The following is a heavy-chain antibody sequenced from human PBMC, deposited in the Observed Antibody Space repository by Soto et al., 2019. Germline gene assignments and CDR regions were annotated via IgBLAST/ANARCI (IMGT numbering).Heavy chain of an antibody. Sequence: EVQLLESGGGLVQPGGSLRLSCAASGFTFKNYAMTWVRQAPGKGMEWVSSIGGSGSSAHYADSVKGRFTVSRDDSKNTLYLQMGGLRVDDTALYYCAKDAVPYNGEWDWFDLWGQGTLVTVSS. CDR3: AKDAVPYNGEWDWFDL. J-gene: IGHJ5*02. V-gene: IGHV3-23*01. CDR2: IGGSGSSA. CDR1: GFTFKNYA. D-gene: IGHD3-10*01.